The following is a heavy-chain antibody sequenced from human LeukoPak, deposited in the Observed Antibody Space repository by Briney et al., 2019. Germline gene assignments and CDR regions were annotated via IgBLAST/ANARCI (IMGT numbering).Heavy chain of an antibody. V-gene: IGHV4-28*05. CDR3: ARRLGYSSSWYRGDWFDP. Sequence: PSDILSLTCAVSGYSISSSNWWGWIRQPPGKGLEWIGYIYYSGSIYYNPSLKSRVTMSVDTSKNQFSLKLSSVTAADTAVYYCARRLGYSSSWYRGDWFDPWGQGTLVTVSS. D-gene: IGHD6-13*01. CDR1: GYSISSSNW. J-gene: IGHJ5*02. CDR2: IYYSGSI.